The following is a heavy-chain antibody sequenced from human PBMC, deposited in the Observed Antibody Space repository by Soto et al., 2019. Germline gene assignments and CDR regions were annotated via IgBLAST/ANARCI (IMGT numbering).Heavy chain of an antibody. CDR1: GFTFSSYA. CDR2: ISGSGGST. J-gene: IGHJ4*02. D-gene: IGHD3-22*01. CDR3: AKDPAGDYYDSSGYYYEDY. Sequence: EVQLLESGGGLVQPGGSLRLSCAASGFTFSSYAMSWVRQAPGKGLEWVSAISGSGGSTYYADSVKGRFTISRDNSKNTLYLQMNSLRAEDTAVYYCAKDPAGDYYDSSGYYYEDYWGQGTLVTVSS. V-gene: IGHV3-23*01.